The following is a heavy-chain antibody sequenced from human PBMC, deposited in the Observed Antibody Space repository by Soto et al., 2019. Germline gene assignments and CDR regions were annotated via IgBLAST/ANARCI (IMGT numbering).Heavy chain of an antibody. CDR3: AHKGSGLYPLDY. CDR2: IYWDDYK. CDR1: GFSLDTSGVG. D-gene: IGHD3-10*01. V-gene: IGHV2-5*02. Sequence: QITLKESGPTLVKPTQTLTLTCTFSGFSLDTSGVGVGWIRQPPGKALEWVAVIYWDDYKHFSPSPESRLTIPKDTSKNPVVLTMTDMDPVDTATYYCAHKGSGLYPLDYWGQGTLVTVSS. J-gene: IGHJ4*02.